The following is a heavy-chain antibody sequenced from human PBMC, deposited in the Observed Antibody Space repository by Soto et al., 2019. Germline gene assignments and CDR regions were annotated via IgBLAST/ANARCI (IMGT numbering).Heavy chain of an antibody. Sequence: QLQLQESGPGLVKPSEHLSLTCTVSGGSISSRIFHWGWLRQPPGKGLEWLGSIYYSGTTFYSPSLKRRVTISVDTSKNQFSLKLSSVTAADTAVYYCARSERAAGTDWWFDPWGQGTLVTVSS. CDR2: IYYSGTT. D-gene: IGHD6-13*01. V-gene: IGHV4-39*01. J-gene: IGHJ5*02. CDR3: ARSERAAGTDWWFDP. CDR1: GGSISSRIFH.